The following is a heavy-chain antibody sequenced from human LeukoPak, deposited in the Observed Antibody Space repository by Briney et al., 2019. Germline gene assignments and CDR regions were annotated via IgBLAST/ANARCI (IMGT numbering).Heavy chain of an antibody. CDR3: SRDGLDYYGSGSYRGFDY. V-gene: IGHV3-22*01. D-gene: IGHD3-10*01. CDR2: IRTKDFGGTT. CDR1: GFIFNNYN. Sequence: GGSLRLSCAASGFIFNNYNMSWVRQAPGKGLEYIGFIRTKDFGGTTEYAASVKGRFTISRDDSKSIAYLQIHSLQSEDTAVYYCSRDGLDYYGSGSYRGFDYWGQGTLVTVSS. J-gene: IGHJ4*02.